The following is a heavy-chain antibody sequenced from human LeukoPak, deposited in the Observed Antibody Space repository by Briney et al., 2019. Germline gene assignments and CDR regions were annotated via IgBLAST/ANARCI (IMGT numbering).Heavy chain of an antibody. J-gene: IGHJ4*02. CDR3: ARVFRRRVGGTYWNYYFDY. CDR1: GFTVSTNY. D-gene: IGHD1-26*01. V-gene: IGHV3-53*01. CDR2: IYSGGTT. Sequence: GGSLRLSCAASGFTVSTNYMSWVRQAPGKGLEWVSVIYSGGTTDYADSVKGRFTISRDNSKNTLYLQMNSLRAEDTAVYYCARVFRRRVGGTYWNYYFDYWGQGTLVTVSS.